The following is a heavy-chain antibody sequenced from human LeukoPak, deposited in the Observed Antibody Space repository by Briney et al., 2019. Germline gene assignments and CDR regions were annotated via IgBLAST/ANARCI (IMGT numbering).Heavy chain of an antibody. J-gene: IGHJ4*02. D-gene: IGHD3-16*02. Sequence: GGSLRLSCAASGFTFSSYEMNWVRQAPGKGLEWVSYISSSGSTIYYADSVKGRFTISRDNAKNSPYLQMNSLRAEDTAVYYCARNTFGGVIAFFDYWGQGTLVTVSS. CDR2: ISSSGSTI. V-gene: IGHV3-48*03. CDR1: GFTFSSYE. CDR3: ARNTFGGVIAFFDY.